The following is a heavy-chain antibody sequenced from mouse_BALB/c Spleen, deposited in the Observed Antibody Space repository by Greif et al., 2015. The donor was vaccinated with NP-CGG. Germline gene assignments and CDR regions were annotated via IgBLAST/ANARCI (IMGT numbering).Heavy chain of an antibody. V-gene: IGHV5-9-2*01. Sequence: EVKLVESGGGLVKPGGSLKLSCAASGFTFSSYGMSWVRQTPEKRLEWVATISGGGSYTYYPDSVKGRFTISRDNAKNNLYLQMSSLRSEDTAFYYCARGYDYDEGAWFAYWGQGTLVTVSA. CDR1: GFTFSSYG. D-gene: IGHD2-4*01. J-gene: IGHJ3*01. CDR2: ISGGGSYT. CDR3: ARGYDYDEGAWFAY.